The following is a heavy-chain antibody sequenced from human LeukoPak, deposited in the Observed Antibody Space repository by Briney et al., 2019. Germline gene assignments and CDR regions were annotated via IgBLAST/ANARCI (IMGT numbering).Heavy chain of an antibody. CDR1: GYTFTSYY. CDR2: INPSGGST. Sequence: ASVKVSCKASGYTFTSYYMHWVRQAPGQGLEWMGIINPSGGSTSYAQKFQGRVTMTRDMSTSTAYMELRSLRSDDTAVYYCARGPNRYYDYDYWGQGTLVTVSP. D-gene: IGHD3-3*01. J-gene: IGHJ4*02. V-gene: IGHV1-46*01. CDR3: ARGPNRYYDYDY.